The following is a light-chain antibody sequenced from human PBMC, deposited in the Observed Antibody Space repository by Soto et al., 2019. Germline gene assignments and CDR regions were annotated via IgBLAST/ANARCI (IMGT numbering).Light chain of an antibody. V-gene: IGKV1-39*01. CDR1: QTASNY. J-gene: IGKJ1*01. Sequence: DTQMTQSPSYLSASVGDRISITCRASQTASNYVNWYQQKPGKAPTLLISATSTLQSGVPSRFRGSGSGTDFTLTITSLQPEDFATYYCQQTYPTPRTFGQGTKVAIK. CDR2: ATS. CDR3: QQTYPTPRT.